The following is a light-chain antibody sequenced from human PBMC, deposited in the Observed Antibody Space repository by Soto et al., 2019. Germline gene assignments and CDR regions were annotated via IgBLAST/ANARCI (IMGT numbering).Light chain of an antibody. V-gene: IGLV2-23*01. CDR2: EGS. CDR3: CSYAGNYSPV. J-gene: IGLJ1*01. Sequence: QSVLTQPASVSGSPGQSITISCTGTSSDVGSNNLVSWYQQHPGKAPKFVIYEGSKRPSGVSNRFSGSKSGNTASLTISGLQAEDEADYYCCSYAGNYSPVFGTGTKVT. CDR1: SSDVGSNNL.